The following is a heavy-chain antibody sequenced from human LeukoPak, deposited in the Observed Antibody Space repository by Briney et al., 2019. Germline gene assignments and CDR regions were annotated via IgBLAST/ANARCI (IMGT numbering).Heavy chain of an antibody. CDR3: AKAHCSPTSCSRVDY. J-gene: IGHJ4*02. Sequence: PGGSLRLSCAPSGFTFSTCAMGWVRQAPGKGVGWFSAISGSGGSTFYADSVKGRFTISRDNSKNTVYLQMSGLRAEDTALYYCAKAHCSPTSCSRVDYWGQGTLVTVSS. CDR1: GFTFSTCA. D-gene: IGHD2-2*01. CDR2: ISGSGGST. V-gene: IGHV3-23*01.